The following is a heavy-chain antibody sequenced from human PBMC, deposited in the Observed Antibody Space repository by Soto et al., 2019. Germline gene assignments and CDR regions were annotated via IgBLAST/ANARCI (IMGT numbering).Heavy chain of an antibody. D-gene: IGHD5-18*01. CDR3: VRTVYSYDPFGY. CDR2: IFWNDDE. Sequence: GFGAYVGDPTHTLRLSCPCSGFSLITRGVPVGWIGQPKGKALEGLALIFWNDDERYSPYLKSRLTITKDTSKNHVVLTMTNIDPVDTASYSCVRTVYSYDPFGYWGRGTMVTVSS. CDR1: GFSLITRGVP. V-gene: IGHV2-5*01. J-gene: IGHJ4*02.